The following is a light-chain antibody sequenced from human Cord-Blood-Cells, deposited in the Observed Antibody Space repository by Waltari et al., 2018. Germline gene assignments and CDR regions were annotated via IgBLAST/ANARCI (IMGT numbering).Light chain of an antibody. V-gene: IGLV2-23*02. CDR1: SSDVGSYNL. CDR3: CSYAGSSTNWV. CDR2: EVS. Sequence: QSALTQPASVSGSPGQSITISCTGTSSDVGSYNLVSWYQQHPGKAPNLMIYEVSKRPSGVSNRFSGSKSGNTASLTISGLQAEGEADYYCCSYAGSSTNWVFGGGTKLTVL. J-gene: IGLJ3*02.